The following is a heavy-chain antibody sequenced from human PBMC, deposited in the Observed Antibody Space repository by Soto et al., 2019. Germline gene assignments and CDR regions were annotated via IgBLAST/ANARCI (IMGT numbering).Heavy chain of an antibody. CDR1: GFTFSRYA. CDR3: ARGLSKRGGYSPVFDS. CDR2: ISGNGVNT. V-gene: IGHV3-64*01. D-gene: IGHD2-15*01. J-gene: IGHJ4*02. Sequence: PGGYLRLSCAASGFTFSRYAMHWVRQAPGKGLEFVSAISGNGVNTHYANSVRGRFTISRDTSKNTLYLEMGGLRADDMAVYYCARGLSKRGGYSPVFDSWGQGTLVTVSS.